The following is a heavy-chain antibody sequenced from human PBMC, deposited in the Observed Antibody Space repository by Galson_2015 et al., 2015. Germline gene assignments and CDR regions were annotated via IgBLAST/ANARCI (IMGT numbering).Heavy chain of an antibody. Sequence: SLRLCCAASGFTFSSYAMRWVRQAPGKGLEWVSTVNGGGGSTYYADSVKGRFTISRDNSRNTLYLQMNSLRVEDTAVYFCAKGGLGYRSGGSCYSGKEFDYWGQGTLVTVSS. J-gene: IGHJ4*02. D-gene: IGHD2-15*01. CDR2: VNGGGGST. V-gene: IGHV3-23*01. CDR3: AKGGLGYRSGGSCYSGKEFDY. CDR1: GFTFSSYA.